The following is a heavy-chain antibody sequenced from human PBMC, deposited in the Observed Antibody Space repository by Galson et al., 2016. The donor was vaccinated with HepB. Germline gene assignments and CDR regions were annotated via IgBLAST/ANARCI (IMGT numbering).Heavy chain of an antibody. CDR2: SRNKAYSYTT. J-gene: IGHJ4*02. D-gene: IGHD2-15*01. V-gene: IGHV3-72*01. Sequence: SLRLSCAASGFTLSDHYIDWVRQAPGKGLEWVGRSRNKAYSYTTEYAASVKGRFTISRDDSKNSLYLQVNSLKSEDTAVYYCVRGLSAASIGYLDYWGQGTLVTVSS. CDR1: GFTLSDHY. CDR3: VRGLSAASIGYLDY.